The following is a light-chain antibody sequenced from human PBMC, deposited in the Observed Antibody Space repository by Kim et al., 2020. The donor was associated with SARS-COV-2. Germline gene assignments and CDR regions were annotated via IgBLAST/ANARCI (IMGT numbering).Light chain of an antibody. CDR1: SSNIGSNT. Sequence: ELTQPPSASGTPGQRVTISCSGTSSNIGSNTVNWYQQLPGAAPKLLIYSDNQRPSGVPDRFSGSKSATSASLAISGLQSDDEADYYCSAWDDSVDGPVFGGGTQLTVL. J-gene: IGLJ3*02. V-gene: IGLV1-44*01. CDR3: SAWDDSVDGPV. CDR2: SDN.